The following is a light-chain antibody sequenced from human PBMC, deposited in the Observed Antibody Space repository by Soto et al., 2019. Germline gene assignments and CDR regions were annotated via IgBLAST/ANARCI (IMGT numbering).Light chain of an antibody. CDR3: MQGTHWPPYT. CDR2: KIS. CDR1: ESLVNSAGFTY. J-gene: IGKJ2*01. V-gene: IGKV2-30*01. Sequence: DVVLTQSPLSLSVTLGQPASISCRSSESLVNSAGFTYLNWFHQRPGQSPRRLIYKISNRDSGXPXRXXGSGSGTDFTRKISRVEAEDVALYYCMQGTHWPPYTFGQGTKLEIK.